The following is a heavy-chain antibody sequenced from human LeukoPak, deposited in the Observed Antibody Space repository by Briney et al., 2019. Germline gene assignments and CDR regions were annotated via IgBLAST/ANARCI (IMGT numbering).Heavy chain of an antibody. CDR2: INHSGST. CDR1: GGSFSGYY. V-gene: IGHV4-34*01. Sequence: PSETLSLTCAVYGGSFSGYYWSWIRQPPGKGLEWIGEINHSGSTNYNPSLKSRVTISVDTSKNQFSLKLSSVTAADTAVYYCARVGDGDYYYYGMDVWGQGTTVTVSS. J-gene: IGHJ6*02. D-gene: IGHD3-16*01. CDR3: ARVGDGDYYYYGMDV.